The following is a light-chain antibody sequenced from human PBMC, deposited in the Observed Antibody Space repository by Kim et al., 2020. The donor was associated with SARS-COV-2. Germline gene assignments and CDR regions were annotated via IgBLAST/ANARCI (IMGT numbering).Light chain of an antibody. V-gene: IGKV3-11*01. CDR2: DSS. CDR1: RSFITS. J-gene: IGKJ4*01. CDR3: QQRSDWPPLT. Sequence: SPGERAPLSSRASRSFITSLAWYKQNPGQAPRLLIYDSSTRAPGTPARFVGSGSGTDFTLTITSLDPEDFAVYYCQQRSDWPPLTFGGGTKVDIK.